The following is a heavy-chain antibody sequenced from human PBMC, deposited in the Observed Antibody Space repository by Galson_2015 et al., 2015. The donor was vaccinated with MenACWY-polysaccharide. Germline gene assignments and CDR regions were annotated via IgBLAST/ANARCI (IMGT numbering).Heavy chain of an antibody. CDR1: GFNFSIYV. CDR3: ARGAAQVGGLASWSFDI. D-gene: IGHD1-26*01. V-gene: IGHV3-23*01. J-gene: IGHJ3*02. CDR2: ISSGSDTT. Sequence: SLRLSCAASGFNFSIYVMTWVRQAPGKGLEWVSAISSGSDTTYYTDSVKGRFTISRDNSKDTVHLQMDNLRAEDTAVYYCARGAAQVGGLASWSFDIWGPGTMVTVSS.